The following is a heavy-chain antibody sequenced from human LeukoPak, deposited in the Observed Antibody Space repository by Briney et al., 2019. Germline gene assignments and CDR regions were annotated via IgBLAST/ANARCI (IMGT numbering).Heavy chain of an antibody. CDR2: INHSGST. D-gene: IGHD5-18*01. V-gene: IGHV4-34*01. Sequence: SETLSLTCAVYGGSFSGYYWSWIRQPPGKGLEWIGEINHSGSTNYNPSLKSRVTISVDTSKNQFSLKLSSVTAADTAVYYCRIQLGGVDYWGQGTLVTVSS. CDR3: RIQLGGVDY. CDR1: GGSFSGYY. J-gene: IGHJ4*02.